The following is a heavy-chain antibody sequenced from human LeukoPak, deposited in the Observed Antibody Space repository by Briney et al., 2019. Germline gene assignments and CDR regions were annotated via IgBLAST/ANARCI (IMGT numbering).Heavy chain of an antibody. V-gene: IGHV4-4*02. Sequence: SETLSLTCAVSGVSISTDHWWNWVRQPPGKGLEWIGQIYHSGSTNYNPSLKSRVTMSVDTSKNQFSLKLSSVTAADTAVYYCARGVGDVVVPAYPLWARFDPWGQGTLVTVSS. CDR1: GVSISTDHW. CDR2: IYHSGST. D-gene: IGHD2-2*01. CDR3: ARGVGDVVVPAYPLWARFDP. J-gene: IGHJ5*02.